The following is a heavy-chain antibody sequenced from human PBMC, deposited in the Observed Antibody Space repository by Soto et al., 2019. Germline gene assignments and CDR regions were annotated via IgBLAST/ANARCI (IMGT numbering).Heavy chain of an antibody. CDR3: ARTRIDCSGGSCLGNYYYYGMDV. D-gene: IGHD2-15*01. J-gene: IGHJ6*02. V-gene: IGHV2-26*01. Sequence: QVTLKESGPVLVKPTETLTLTCTVSGFSLSNARMGVSWIRQPPGKALEWLAHIFSNDEKSYSTSLKSRLTISKDTSKSQVVLTMTNMDPVDTATYYCARTRIDCSGGSCLGNYYYYGMDVWGQGTTVTVSS. CDR1: GFSLSNARMG. CDR2: IFSNDEK.